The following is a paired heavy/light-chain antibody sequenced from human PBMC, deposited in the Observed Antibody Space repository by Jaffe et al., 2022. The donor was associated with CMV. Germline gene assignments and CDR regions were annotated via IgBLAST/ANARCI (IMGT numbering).Light chain of an antibody. CDR1: QSISSW. Sequence: DIQMTQSPSTLSASVGDRVTITCRASQSISSWLAWYQQKPGKAPKLLIYKASSLESGVPSRFSGSGSGTEFTLTISSLQPDDFASYFCQQYNTYSTFGQGTKLDIK. CDR3: QQYNTYST. J-gene: IGKJ1*01. CDR2: KAS. V-gene: IGKV1-5*03.
Heavy chain of an antibody. CDR3: ARVHDVLTAIEAFDI. V-gene: IGHV4-59*01. D-gene: IGHD3-9*01. J-gene: IGHJ3*02. CDR1: GGSIRSYY. Sequence: QVQLQESGPGLVKPSETLSLTCTVSGGSIRSYYWSWIRQPPGKGLEWIGYMSYSGSTDYNPSLKSRVTISVDASKNQFSLKLSSVTAADTAVYYCARVHDVLTAIEAFDIWGQGTMVTVSS. CDR2: MSYSGST.